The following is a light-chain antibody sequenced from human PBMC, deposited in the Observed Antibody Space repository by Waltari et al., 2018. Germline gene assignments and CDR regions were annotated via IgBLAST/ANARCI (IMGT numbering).Light chain of an antibody. CDR3: QQSYSTPL. Sequence: DIQMTQSPSSLSASVGDRVTITCRASQSISSYLNWYQQKPGKAPKLLIYAASSLQSGVPSRFSGSGSGTDFTLTISSLQPEDFATYYCQQSYSTPLFGGGTKEEIK. V-gene: IGKV1-39*01. J-gene: IGKJ4*01. CDR2: AAS. CDR1: QSISSY.